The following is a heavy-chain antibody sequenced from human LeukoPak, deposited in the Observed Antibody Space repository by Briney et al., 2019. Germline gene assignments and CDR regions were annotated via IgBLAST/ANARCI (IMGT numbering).Heavy chain of an antibody. CDR2: IKTDGSQI. D-gene: IGHD6-13*01. V-gene: IGHV3-7*01. Sequence: GGSLRLSCVASGFTFSSYWMTWVRQAPGKGLEWVANIKTDGSQIYYVDSVKGRFTISRDNGKNSLYLQMNSLRAEDTAVYYCARETVSSGYSSSWYREPRYYFDYWGQGTLVTVSS. CDR1: GFTFSSYW. J-gene: IGHJ4*02. CDR3: ARETVSSGYSSSWYREPRYYFDY.